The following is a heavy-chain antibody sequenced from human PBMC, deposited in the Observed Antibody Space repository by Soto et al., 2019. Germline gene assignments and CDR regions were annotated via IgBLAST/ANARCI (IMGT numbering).Heavy chain of an antibody. CDR2: IYNGDTT. Sequence: EVQLVESGGGLIQPGGSLRLSCAASGFSVSSNYMNWVRQAPGKGLEWVSVIYNGDTTYYADSAEGRFTISRDNSKNTLYLQKNSLSAEDTAVYYCARYGAYGHPGVYYFDFWGQGTLVTVSS. J-gene: IGHJ4*02. V-gene: IGHV3-53*01. CDR3: ARYGAYGHPGVYYFDF. CDR1: GFSVSSNY. D-gene: IGHD3-10*01.